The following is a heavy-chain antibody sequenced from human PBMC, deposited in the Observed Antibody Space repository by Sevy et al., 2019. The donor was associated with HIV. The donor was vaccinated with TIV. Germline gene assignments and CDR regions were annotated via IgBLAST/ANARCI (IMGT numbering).Heavy chain of an antibody. CDR3: ARRGYFDDSGYYTYGMDV. J-gene: IGHJ6*02. D-gene: IGHD3-22*01. CDR2: IYPGDTDT. CDR1: GYSFTNYW. V-gene: IGHV5-51*01. Sequence: GESLKISCKGSGYSFTNYWIGWVRQMPGKGLEWMGMIYPGDTDTRDSPSFQGQFTISANKSISTAYLQWSSLKASDPAMYYCARRGYFDDSGYYTYGMDVWGQGTTVTVSS.